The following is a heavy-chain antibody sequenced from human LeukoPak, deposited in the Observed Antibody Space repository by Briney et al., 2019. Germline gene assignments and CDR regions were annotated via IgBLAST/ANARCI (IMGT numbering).Heavy chain of an antibody. Sequence: GSLRLSCAASGFTFSDYYMSWIRQAPGKGLEWVSYISSNGSTIYYADSVKGRFTISRDNAKNSLYLQMNSLRAEDTAVYYCARESGYDFWSGYYDGMDVWGQGTTVTVSS. V-gene: IGHV3-11*01. J-gene: IGHJ6*02. CDR3: ARESGYDFWSGYYDGMDV. CDR2: ISSNGSTI. D-gene: IGHD3-3*01. CDR1: GFTFSDYY.